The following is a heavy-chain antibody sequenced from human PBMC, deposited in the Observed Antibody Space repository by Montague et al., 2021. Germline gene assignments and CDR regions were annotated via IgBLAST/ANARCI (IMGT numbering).Heavy chain of an antibody. CDR3: ARALAARWWFDP. Sequence: SETLSLTCTVSGGSISSSSYYWGWIRQPPGKGLEWIGSIYYSGSTYYNPSLESRVNISLDTSNYQFSLNLRSVTAADTAVYYCARALAARWWFDPWGQGTLVTVSS. V-gene: IGHV4-39*07. D-gene: IGHD6-6*01. CDR2: IYYSGST. J-gene: IGHJ5*02. CDR1: GGSISSSSYY.